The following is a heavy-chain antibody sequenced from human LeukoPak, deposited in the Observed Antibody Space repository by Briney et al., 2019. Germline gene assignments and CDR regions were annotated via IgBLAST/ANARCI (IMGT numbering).Heavy chain of an antibody. D-gene: IGHD5-24*01. Sequence: GGSLRLSCAASGFPFSSFEMNWVRQAPGKGLEWVSYISDSGGTTYYADSVKGRFTISRDKSKNTLYLQMNSLRAEDTAVYYCAKDGARDGYNYPDYWGQGTLVTVSS. J-gene: IGHJ4*02. CDR3: AKDGARDGYNYPDY. CDR1: GFPFSSFE. CDR2: ISDSGGTT. V-gene: IGHV3-23*01.